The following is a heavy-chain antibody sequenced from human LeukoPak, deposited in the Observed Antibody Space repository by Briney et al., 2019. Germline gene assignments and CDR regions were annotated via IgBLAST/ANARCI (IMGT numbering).Heavy chain of an antibody. Sequence: GALVKVSCKASGYTFTGYYMHWVRQAPGQGLEWMGWINPNSGGTNYAQKFQGRVTMTRDTSISTAYMELSRLRSDDTAVYYCASIVGVGVPHASDAFDIWGQGTMVTVSS. D-gene: IGHD1-26*01. V-gene: IGHV1-2*02. CDR3: ASIVGVGVPHASDAFDI. CDR2: INPNSGGT. CDR1: GYTFTGYY. J-gene: IGHJ3*02.